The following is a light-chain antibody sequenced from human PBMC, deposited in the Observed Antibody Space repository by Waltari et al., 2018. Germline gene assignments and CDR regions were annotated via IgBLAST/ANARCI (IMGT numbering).Light chain of an antibody. CDR1: QNIANY. CDR3: QQSYSTPRT. V-gene: IGKV1-39*01. Sequence: DIQMTQSPSSLSASVGDRVTITCRASQNIANYLNWYQQKPGTAPELLIYAASNLHGGVPSRFTGSGSGTDFTLTISSVQPEDLATYDCQQSYSTPRTFGQGTKLDI. J-gene: IGKJ2*01. CDR2: AAS.